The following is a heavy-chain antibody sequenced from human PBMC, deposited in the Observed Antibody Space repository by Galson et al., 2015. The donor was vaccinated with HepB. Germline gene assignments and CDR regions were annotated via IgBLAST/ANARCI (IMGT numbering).Heavy chain of an antibody. J-gene: IGHJ2*01. V-gene: IGHV1-18*01. D-gene: IGHD3-10*01. CDR1: GYTFTSYG. CDR2: ISAYNGNT. CDR3: ARDLVGGGITMVRGGNWYFDL. Sequence: SVKVSCKASGYTFTSYGISWVRQAPGQGLEWMGWISAYNGNTNYAQKLQGRVTMTTDTSTSTAYMELRSLRSDDTAVYYCARDLVGGGITMVRGGNWYFDLWGRGTLVTVSS.